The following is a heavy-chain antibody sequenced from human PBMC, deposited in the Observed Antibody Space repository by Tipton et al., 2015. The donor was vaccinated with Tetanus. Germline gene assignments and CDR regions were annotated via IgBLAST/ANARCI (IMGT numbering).Heavy chain of an antibody. J-gene: IGHJ4*02. CDR2: VDRSGTT. V-gene: IGHV4-4*07. CDR3: ATKASPGLRNDY. Sequence: TLSLTCTVSGVSISGYYWSWIRQPAGKGLEWIGRVDRSGTTTYNPSLKGRVTMSLDTSKNQFSLKLTSVTAADTAMYYCATKASPGLRNDYWGQGTLVTVSS. CDR1: GVSISGYY. D-gene: IGHD1-14*01.